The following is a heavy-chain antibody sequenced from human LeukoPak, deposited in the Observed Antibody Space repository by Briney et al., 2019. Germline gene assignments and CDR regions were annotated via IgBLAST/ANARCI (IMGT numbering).Heavy chain of an antibody. Sequence: GESLKISCKGSGYSFTSYWIGRVRQMPGKGLEWMGIIYPGDSDTRYSPSFQGQVTISADKSISTAYLQWSSLKASDTAMYYCARRQSMVRGANWFDPWGQGTLVTVSS. V-gene: IGHV5-51*01. CDR1: GYSFTSYW. J-gene: IGHJ5*02. CDR2: IYPGDSDT. D-gene: IGHD3-10*01. CDR3: ARRQSMVRGANWFDP.